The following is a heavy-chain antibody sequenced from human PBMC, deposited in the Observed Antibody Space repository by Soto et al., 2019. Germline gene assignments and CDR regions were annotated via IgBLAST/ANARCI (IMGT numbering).Heavy chain of an antibody. D-gene: IGHD2-2*01. CDR3: ATDQSAVKRRESFSYHIADV. CDR2: IIPIFNTL. CDR1: GGTFSSNP. J-gene: IGHJ6*02. Sequence: QVHLVQSEAEVKRPGSSVTVSCKTSGGTFSSNPISWVRQAPGQGLELIGGIIPIFNTLNYAQSFKDRVTMSADSSTNSAYVELTSLRSDDTAVYYCATDQSAVKRRESFSYHIADVWGQGTAVTVFS. V-gene: IGHV1-69*06.